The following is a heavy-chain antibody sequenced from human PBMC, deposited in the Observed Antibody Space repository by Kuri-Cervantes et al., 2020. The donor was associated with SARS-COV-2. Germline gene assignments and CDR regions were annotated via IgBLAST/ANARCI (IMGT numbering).Heavy chain of an antibody. J-gene: IGHJ4*02. CDR1: GFTFSSYA. Sequence: GESLKISCAASGFTFSSYAMHWVRQAPGKGLEWVAVISYDGSNKYYADSVKGRFTISRDNSKNTLYLQTNSLRAEDTAVYYCARSAPPGIAAAGVDWYFDYWGQGTPVTVSS. V-gene: IGHV3-30-3*01. CDR3: ARSAPPGIAAAGVDWYFDY. CDR2: ISYDGSNK. D-gene: IGHD6-13*01.